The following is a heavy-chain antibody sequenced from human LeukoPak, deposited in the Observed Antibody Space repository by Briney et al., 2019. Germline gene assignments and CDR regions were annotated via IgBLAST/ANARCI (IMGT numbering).Heavy chain of an antibody. D-gene: IGHD6-13*01. CDR1: GFTFSSYA. V-gene: IGHV3-30-3*01. CDR3: ARWVYSSSWSGQLDAFDI. J-gene: IGHJ3*02. CDR2: VSYDGSNK. Sequence: GRSLRLSCAASGFTFSSYAMHWVRQAPGKGLEWVAVVSYDGSNKYYADSVKGRFTISRDYSKNTLHLQMNSLRAEDTALYHCARWVYSSSWSGQLDAFDIWGQGTMVTVSS.